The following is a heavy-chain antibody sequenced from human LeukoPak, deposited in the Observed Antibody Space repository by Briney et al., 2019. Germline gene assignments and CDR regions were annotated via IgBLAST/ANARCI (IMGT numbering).Heavy chain of an antibody. CDR3: ARGLGGSYYAPDAFDI. D-gene: IGHD1-26*01. V-gene: IGHV4-30-2*01. CDR2: IYHSGST. J-gene: IGHJ3*02. CDR1: GGSISSGGYS. Sequence: SQTLSLTCAVSGGSISSGGYSWSWIRQPPGKGLEWIGYIYHSGSTYYNPSLKSRVTISVDTSKNQFSLKLSSVTAADTAVYYCARGLGGSYYAPDAFDIWGQGTMVTVSS.